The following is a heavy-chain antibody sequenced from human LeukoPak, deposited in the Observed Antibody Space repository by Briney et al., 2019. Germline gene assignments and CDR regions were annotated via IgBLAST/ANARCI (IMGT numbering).Heavy chain of an antibody. CDR2: ISGSGGST. CDR3: AKVAFMTTVTTWDY. CDR1: GFTFSDYY. V-gene: IGHV3-23*01. D-gene: IGHD4-17*01. J-gene: IGHJ4*02. Sequence: GGSLRLSCAASGFTFSDYYMSWIRQAPGKGLEWVSAISGSGGSTYYADSVKGRFTISRDNSKNTLYLQMNSLRAGDTAMYYCAKVAFMTTVTTWDYWGQGTLVTVSS.